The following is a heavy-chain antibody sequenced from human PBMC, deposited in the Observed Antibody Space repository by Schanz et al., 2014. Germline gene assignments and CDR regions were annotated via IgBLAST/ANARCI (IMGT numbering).Heavy chain of an antibody. V-gene: IGHV3-33*06. J-gene: IGHJ4*02. CDR2: IGYDGSEK. CDR1: GLNFDYYG. CDR3: AKDLAAVGVFDY. D-gene: IGHD6-13*01. Sequence: QVQLVESGGGVVRPGRSLRLSCATSGLNFDYYGMNWVRQAPGKGLEWVANIGYDGSEKYYVDSVKGRFTISRDNSKNTLDLQMNSLRAEDTAIYYCAKDLAAVGVFDYWGQGSLVTVSP.